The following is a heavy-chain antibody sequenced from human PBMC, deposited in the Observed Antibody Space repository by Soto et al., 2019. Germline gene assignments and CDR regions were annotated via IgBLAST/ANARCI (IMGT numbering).Heavy chain of an antibody. CDR1: GLTFNNYA. J-gene: IGHJ5*02. Sequence: PGGSLRLCCAASGLTFNNYAMNWVRQAPGKGLEWVSTISGSGGSTYYADSVKGRFTISRDNSKNTLYLQMNSLRAEDTAVYYCAKSEWELLNWFDPWGQGTLVNLSS. CDR3: AKSEWELLNWFDP. CDR2: ISGSGGST. V-gene: IGHV3-23*01. D-gene: IGHD1-26*01.